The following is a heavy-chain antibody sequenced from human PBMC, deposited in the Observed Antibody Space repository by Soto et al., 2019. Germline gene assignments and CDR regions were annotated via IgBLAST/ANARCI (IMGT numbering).Heavy chain of an antibody. D-gene: IGHD3-10*01. CDR1: GGIFSAYA. CDR3: ARDRDDYGSGNYYNRIDF. Sequence: QVQLVQSGAEVKKPGSSVKVSCKASGGIFSAYAISWWRRAPGQGLEWMGGIIPIFGTPNYAQRFQGRVTITADESTSTAYMELSRLRSEDTAVYYCARDRDDYGSGNYYNRIDFWGQGTLVTVSS. V-gene: IGHV1-69*01. J-gene: IGHJ4*02. CDR2: IIPIFGTP.